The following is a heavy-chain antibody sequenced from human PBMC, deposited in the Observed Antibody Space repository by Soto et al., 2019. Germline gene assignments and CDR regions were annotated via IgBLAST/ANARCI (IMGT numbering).Heavy chain of an antibody. CDR1: GFTFDDYA. CDR2: ISWNSGSI. Sequence: EVQLVESGGGLVQPGRSLRLSCAASGFTFDDYAMHWVRQAPGKGLEWVSGISWNSGSIGYADSVKGRFTISRDNAKNSLYLQMNSLRAEDTALYYCAKDRIRTSFNWFDPWGQGTLVTVSS. CDR3: AKDRIRTSFNWFDP. D-gene: IGHD2-15*01. V-gene: IGHV3-9*01. J-gene: IGHJ5*02.